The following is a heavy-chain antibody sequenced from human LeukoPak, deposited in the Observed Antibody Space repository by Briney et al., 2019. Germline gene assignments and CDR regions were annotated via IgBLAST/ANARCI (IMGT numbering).Heavy chain of an antibody. D-gene: IGHD3-22*01. CDR2: ITGCGTFT. Sequence: PGGSLRLSCAASGITFIKYSMTWVRQAPGKGLEWVSAITGCGTFTDYADSVKGRFTISRDNSKNTLYLQMNSLRAEDTAVYYCAKDHYYDSSGYSYLDYWGQGTLVTVSS. V-gene: IGHV3-23*01. CDR1: GITFIKYS. J-gene: IGHJ4*02. CDR3: AKDHYYDSSGYSYLDY.